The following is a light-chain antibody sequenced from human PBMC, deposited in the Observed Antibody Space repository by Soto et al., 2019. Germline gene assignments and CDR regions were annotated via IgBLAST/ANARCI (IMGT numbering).Light chain of an antibody. V-gene: IGKV1-5*01. J-gene: IGKJ1*01. Sequence: DTQMTQSPSTLSGSIGDRVTITCRASRSVSSWVAWYQQKPGKAPKLLISDASDLERGVPSRFSGNGSGTEFTLTSSSLQPDDFATYYCQQYDSYSWTFGQGTKV. CDR1: RSVSSW. CDR2: DAS. CDR3: QQYDSYSWT.